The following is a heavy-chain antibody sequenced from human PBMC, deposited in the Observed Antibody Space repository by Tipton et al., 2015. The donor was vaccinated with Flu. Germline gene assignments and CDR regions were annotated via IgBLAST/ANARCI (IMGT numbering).Heavy chain of an antibody. CDR1: GDSIGSPYY. D-gene: IGHD3-10*01. CDR2: IHQSGYA. Sequence: TLSLTCSVSGDSIGSPYYWGWIRQPPGMGLEWIGNIHQSGYAYYNPSLRSRVTMSVDTSRNQFSLKLTSVTAADTAVYYCALWFGYTWGQGTLVTVSS. V-gene: IGHV4-38-2*01. J-gene: IGHJ5*02. CDR3: ALWFGYT.